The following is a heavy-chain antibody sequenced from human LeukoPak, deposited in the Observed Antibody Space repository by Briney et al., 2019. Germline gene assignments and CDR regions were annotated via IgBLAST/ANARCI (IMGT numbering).Heavy chain of an antibody. D-gene: IGHD5-18*01. Sequence: GGSLRLSCAASGFTFSTYAMTWLRQAPGKGLEWVSALSASGSNTYYADSVKGRFTISRDNSKNMLYLQINSLRADDTAVYYCAQISVDTSRGRWSDFDSWGQGILVTVSS. V-gene: IGHV3-23*01. CDR1: GFTFSTYA. CDR2: LSASGSNT. CDR3: AQISVDTSRGRWSDFDS. J-gene: IGHJ4*02.